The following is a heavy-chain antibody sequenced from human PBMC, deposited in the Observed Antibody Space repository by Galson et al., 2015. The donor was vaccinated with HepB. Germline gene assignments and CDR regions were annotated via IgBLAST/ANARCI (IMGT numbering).Heavy chain of an antibody. J-gene: IGHJ4*02. Sequence: SLRLSCAASGFTFSDHYMSWIRQAPGKGLQWVSYISTSSSYTSYADSVKGRFTISRDNAKNSLYLQMNSLRADDTAVYYCARDQGSGSQTFDYWGQGTLVTVSS. V-gene: IGHV3-11*06. CDR1: GFTFSDHY. CDR2: ISTSSSYT. CDR3: ARDQGSGSQTFDY. D-gene: IGHD3-10*01.